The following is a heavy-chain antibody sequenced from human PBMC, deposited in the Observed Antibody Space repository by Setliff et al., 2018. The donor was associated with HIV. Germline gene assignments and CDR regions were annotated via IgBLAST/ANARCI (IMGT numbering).Heavy chain of an antibody. D-gene: IGHD3-22*01. CDR3: ARTNNNYYYDTSDYFAGYYFDS. V-gene: IGHV3-48*01. CDR2: ISSVSGSTN. J-gene: IGHJ4*02. CDR1: GFTFSRYS. Sequence: GGSLRLSCAASGFTFSRYSMNWVRQAPGKGLEWVSYISSVSGSTNYYADSVKGRFTISRDNAKNSMFLQMNSLRAEDTAVYYCARTNNNYYYDTSDYFAGYYFDSWGQGTLVTVSS.